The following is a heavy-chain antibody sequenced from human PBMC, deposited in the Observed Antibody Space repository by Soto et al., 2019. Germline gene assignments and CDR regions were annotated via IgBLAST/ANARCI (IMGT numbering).Heavy chain of an antibody. V-gene: IGHV3-30-3*01. CDR3: ARGSGRAVHEY. Sequence: QVQLVESGGGVVQPGKSLRLSCAASGFTFSSYAMHWVRQAPGKGLEGVAAIAFDGSIKNYVDSVKGRFTISRDNSKNTVYLQLNSLRVEDTAVYYCARGSGRAVHEYWGQGSLVTVSS. D-gene: IGHD6-19*01. CDR2: IAFDGSIK. J-gene: IGHJ4*02. CDR1: GFTFSSYA.